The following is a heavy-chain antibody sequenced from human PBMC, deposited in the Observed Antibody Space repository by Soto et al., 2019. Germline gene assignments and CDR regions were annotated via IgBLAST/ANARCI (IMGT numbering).Heavy chain of an antibody. CDR2: INPGNGDT. CDR3: AWDSSTSRSFDN. CDR1: VYRFTIYC. D-gene: IGHD6-19*01. J-gene: IGHJ4*02. V-gene: IGHV1-3*01. Sequence: ASMKGSCISSVYRFTIYCIHCVLQTPGESIEWMGCINPGNGDTKYSQIFQGRVSITWATSARTAYMDLSSMISENAAEYYSAWDSSTSRSFDNWSQGARVTVAS.